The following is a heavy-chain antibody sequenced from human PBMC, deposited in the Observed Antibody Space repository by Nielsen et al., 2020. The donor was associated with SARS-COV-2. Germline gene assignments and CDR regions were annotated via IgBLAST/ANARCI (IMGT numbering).Heavy chain of an antibody. Sequence: ESLKISCTVSGGPISSYYWSWIRQPPGKGLEWIGYIYYSGSTNNNPSLKSRVTISVDTSKNKFSLKLSSVTAADTAVYYCARGDVGGWGGYFDYWGQGTLVTVSS. V-gene: IGHV4-59*01. CDR3: ARGDVGGWGGYFDY. J-gene: IGHJ4*02. CDR1: GGPISSYY. CDR2: IYYSGST. D-gene: IGHD6-19*01.